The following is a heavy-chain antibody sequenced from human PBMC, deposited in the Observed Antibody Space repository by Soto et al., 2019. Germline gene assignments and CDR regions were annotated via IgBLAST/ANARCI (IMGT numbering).Heavy chain of an antibody. D-gene: IGHD6-6*01. CDR2: IIPIFGTA. CDR3: ARGPYSSSSGRYYYYYGMDV. Sequence: QVQLVQSGAEVKKPGSSVKVSCKASGGTFSSYAISWVRQAPGQGLEWMGGIIPIFGTANYAQKFQGRVTITADESTSTAYMELSSLRSEDSAVYYCARGPYSSSSGRYYYYYGMDVWGQGTTVTVAS. V-gene: IGHV1-69*01. CDR1: GGTFSSYA. J-gene: IGHJ6*02.